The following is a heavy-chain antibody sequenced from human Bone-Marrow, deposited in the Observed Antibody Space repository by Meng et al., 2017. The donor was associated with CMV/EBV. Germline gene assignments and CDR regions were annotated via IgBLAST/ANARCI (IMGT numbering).Heavy chain of an antibody. CDR3: AKEGIVGATTGRGYYGMDV. V-gene: IGHV3-66*02. J-gene: IGHJ6*02. CDR1: GFTVDTNY. D-gene: IGHD1-26*01. Sequence: GESLKISCAASGFTVDTNYMTWVRQAPGKGLEWVSVMYSGGYTYYADSVKGRFTISRDSSRNTLSLQMNSLRAEDTAVYYCAKEGIVGATTGRGYYGMDVWGQGTTVTVSS. CDR2: MYSGGYT.